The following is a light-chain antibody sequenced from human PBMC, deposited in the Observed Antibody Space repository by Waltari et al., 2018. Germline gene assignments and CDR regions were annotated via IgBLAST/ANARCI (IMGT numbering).Light chain of an antibody. CDR3: SSYTTSSTVV. CDR2: EVS. Sequence: QSALTQPASVSGSPGQSIPISCPGTSSDVGAYNYVSWYHQHPGKAPKLMIYEVSNRPSGLSNRFSGSKSGNTASLTISGLQAEDEADYYCSSYTTSSTVVFGGGTKLTVL. CDR1: SSDVGAYNY. V-gene: IGLV2-14*01. J-gene: IGLJ2*01.